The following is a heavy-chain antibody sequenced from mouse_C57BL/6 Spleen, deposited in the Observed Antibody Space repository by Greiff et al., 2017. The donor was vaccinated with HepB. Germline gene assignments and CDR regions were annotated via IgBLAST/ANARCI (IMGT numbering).Heavy chain of an antibody. CDR3: ARDDYDEEAYFDV. CDR2: ISSGSSTI. V-gene: IGHV5-17*01. D-gene: IGHD2-4*01. Sequence: EVKLVESGGGLVKPGGSLKLSCAASGFTFSDYGMHWVRQAPEKGLEWVAYISSGSSTIYYADTVKGRFTISRDNAKNTLFLQMTSLRSEDTAMYYCARDDYDEEAYFDVWGTGTTVTVSS. CDR1: GFTFSDYG. J-gene: IGHJ1*03.